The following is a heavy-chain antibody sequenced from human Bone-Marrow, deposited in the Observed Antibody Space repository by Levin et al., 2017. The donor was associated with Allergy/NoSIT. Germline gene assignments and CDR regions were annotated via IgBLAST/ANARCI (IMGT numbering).Heavy chain of an antibody. D-gene: IGHD3-22*01. CDR3: AREPQYYYDSSGYYYYFDY. CDR2: IYTSGST. CDR1: GGSISSYY. J-gene: IGHJ4*02. V-gene: IGHV4-4*07. Sequence: SETLSLTCTVSGGSISSYYWSWIRQPAGKGLEWIGRIYTSGSTNYNPSLKSRVTMSVDTSKNQFSLKLSSVTAADTAVYYCAREPQYYYDSSGYYYYFDYWGQGTLVTVSS.